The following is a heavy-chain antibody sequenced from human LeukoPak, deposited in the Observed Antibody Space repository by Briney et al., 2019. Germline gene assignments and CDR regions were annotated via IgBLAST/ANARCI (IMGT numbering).Heavy chain of an antibody. V-gene: IGHV4-61*02. J-gene: IGHJ6*03. Sequence: PSETLSLTCTVSGGSISSGSYYWSWIRQPAGKGLEWIGRIYTSGSTNYNPSLKSRVTISVDTSRNQFSLKLSSVTAADTAVYYCARGTPSGYYYYYMDVWGKGTTVTVSS. CDR2: IYTSGST. CDR3: ARGTPSGYYYYYMDV. CDR1: GGSISSGSYY. D-gene: IGHD6-25*01.